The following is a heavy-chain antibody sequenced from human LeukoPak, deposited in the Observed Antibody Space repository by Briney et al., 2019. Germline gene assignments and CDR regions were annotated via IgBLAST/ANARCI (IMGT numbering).Heavy chain of an antibody. V-gene: IGHV1-24*01. Sequence: ASVTVSRKVSGYTLTELSMHWVRQAPGKGLEWMGGFYHEDGETINAQKFQGRVTMNEDTSTYTAYMELSRLRSEDTAVDDCATERASSKFWSGYWPPGFWGQGTVVTVSS. D-gene: IGHD3-3*01. CDR1: GYTLTELS. CDR3: ATERASSKFWSGYWPPGF. CDR2: FYHEDGET. J-gene: IGHJ4*02.